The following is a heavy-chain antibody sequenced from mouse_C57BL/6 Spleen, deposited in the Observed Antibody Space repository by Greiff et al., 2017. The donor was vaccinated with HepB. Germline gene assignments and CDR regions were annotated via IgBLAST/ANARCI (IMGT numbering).Heavy chain of an antibody. V-gene: IGHV14-1*01. CDR2: IDPEDGDT. J-gene: IGHJ4*01. Sequence: EVKLLESGAELVRPGASVKLSCTASGFNIKDYYMHWVKQRPEQGLEWIGRIDPEDGDTEYAPKFQGKATMTADTSSNTAYLQLSSLTSEDTAVYYCTTVAGEDYAMDYWGQGTSVTVSS. CDR1: GFNIKDYY. CDR3: TTVAGEDYAMDY.